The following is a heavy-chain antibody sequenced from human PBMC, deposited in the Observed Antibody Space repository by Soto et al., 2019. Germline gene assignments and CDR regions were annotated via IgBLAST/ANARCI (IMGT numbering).Heavy chain of an antibody. CDR2: ISSSGSTI. D-gene: IGHD3-22*01. J-gene: IGHJ3*01. Sequence: PGGSLRLSCAASGFTFSSYEMNWVRQAPGKGLEWVSYISSSGSTIYYADSVKGRFTISRDNAKNSLYLQMNSLRAEDTAVYYCARGGYYYDTRDAFDLWGQGTMVTVSS. CDR3: ARGGYYYDTRDAFDL. CDR1: GFTFSSYE. V-gene: IGHV3-48*03.